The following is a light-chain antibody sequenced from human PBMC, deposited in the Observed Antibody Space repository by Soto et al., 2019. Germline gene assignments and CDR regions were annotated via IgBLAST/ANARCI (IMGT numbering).Light chain of an antibody. CDR2: GAS. CDR1: QLISSW. Sequence: IQMTQSPSSVSASVGESVTITCRASQLISSWLAWYQVKPGKAPKLLIYGASNRESGVPSRFSGSESGTLFTLTINSLQPEDSATYYCQQASSFPLTFGGGTTVEI. CDR3: QQASSFPLT. V-gene: IGKV1-12*01. J-gene: IGKJ4*01.